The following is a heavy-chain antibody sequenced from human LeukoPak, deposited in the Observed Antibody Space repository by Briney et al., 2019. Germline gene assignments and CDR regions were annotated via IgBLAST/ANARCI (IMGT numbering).Heavy chain of an antibody. CDR1: GYTFTGYY. V-gene: IGHV1-2*06. CDR3: ARFRSDPARSYYDREDGLDY. J-gene: IGHJ4*02. D-gene: IGHD3-22*01. CDR2: INPNSGGT. Sequence: ASVKVSCKASGYTFTGYYMHWVRQAPGQGLEWMGRINPNSGGTNYAQKFQGRVTMTRDTSISTAYMELSRLRSDDTAVYYCARFRSDPARSYYDREDGLDYWGQGTLVPVSS.